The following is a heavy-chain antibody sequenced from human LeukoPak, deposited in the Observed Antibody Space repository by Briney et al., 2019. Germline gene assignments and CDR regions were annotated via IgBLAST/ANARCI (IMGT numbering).Heavy chain of an antibody. CDR2: ISAYNGNT. V-gene: IGHV1-18*04. D-gene: IGHD1-14*01. J-gene: IGHJ4*02. CDR3: ARDSPGELFDY. CDR1: GYTLTSYG. Sequence: ASVKVSCKASGYTLTSYGISWVRQAPGQGLEWMGWISAYNGNTNYAQNLQGRVTLTTDTSTSTAYMELRSLKSDDTAVYYCARDSPGELFDYWGQGTLVTVSS.